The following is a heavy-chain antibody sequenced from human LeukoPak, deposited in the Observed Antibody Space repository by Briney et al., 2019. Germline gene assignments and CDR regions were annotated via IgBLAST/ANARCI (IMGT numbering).Heavy chain of an antibody. Sequence: SQTLSLTCAVSGDSVSSGGYYWTWIRQHPGKGLEWIGYISNSGTTSYNPSLKSRVSISVDTSNNQFSLRLSSVTAADTAVYYCARDVVVTSSPDYFDIWGRGTMVTVSS. J-gene: IGHJ3*02. CDR1: GDSVSSGGYY. D-gene: IGHD2-21*02. CDR2: ISNSGTT. V-gene: IGHV4-31*11. CDR3: ARDVVVTSSPDYFDI.